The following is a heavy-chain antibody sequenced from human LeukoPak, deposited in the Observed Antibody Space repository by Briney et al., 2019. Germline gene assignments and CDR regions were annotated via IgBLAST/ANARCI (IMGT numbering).Heavy chain of an antibody. Sequence: GGSLRLSCVASGFTFSSYWMHWIRQDPRKGLVWVSRISGDGRNINYADSVRGRFTISRDNAKNTLYLQMNTLRVEDTAVYYCTRDLMDYDVSTGLHHYYMDVWGQGTTVTVSS. J-gene: IGHJ6*02. V-gene: IGHV3-74*01. CDR1: GFTFSSYW. D-gene: IGHD3-9*01. CDR2: ISGDGRNI. CDR3: TRDLMDYDVSTGLHHYYMDV.